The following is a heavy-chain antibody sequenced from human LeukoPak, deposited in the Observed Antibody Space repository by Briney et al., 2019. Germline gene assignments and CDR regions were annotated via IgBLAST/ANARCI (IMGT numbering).Heavy chain of an antibody. J-gene: IGHJ4*02. V-gene: IGHV3-66*01. Sequence: PGGSLRLSCAASGFTVSTNYMSWVGHAPGRGLEGVSVIYSGGNTYYADSVKGRFTISRDNSKNTLYLQMNSLRADDTAVYYCARDSGTTVGYFDYWGQGTLVTVSS. CDR2: IYSGGNT. CDR3: ARDSGTTVGYFDY. D-gene: IGHD4-23*01. CDR1: GFTVSTNY.